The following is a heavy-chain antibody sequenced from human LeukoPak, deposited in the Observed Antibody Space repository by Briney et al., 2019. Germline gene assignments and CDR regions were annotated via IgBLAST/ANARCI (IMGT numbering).Heavy chain of an antibody. J-gene: IGHJ5*02. V-gene: IGHV4-61*02. CDR2: IYTSGST. CDR3: ARVYDFEVDP. CDR1: GGSISSGSYY. D-gene: IGHD3-3*01. Sequence: SETLSLTCTVSGGSISSGSYYWSWIRQPAGKGLEWIGRIYTSGSTNYNPSLKSRVTISVDTSKNQFSLKLSSVTAADTAVYYCARVYDFEVDPWGQGTLVTVSS.